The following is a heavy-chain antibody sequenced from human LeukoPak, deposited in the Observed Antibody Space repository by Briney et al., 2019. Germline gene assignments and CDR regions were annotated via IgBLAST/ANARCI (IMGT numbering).Heavy chain of an antibody. CDR1: GGSISGYY. V-gene: IGHV4-59*01. CDR2: IYYSGST. D-gene: IGHD1-7*01. Sequence: PSETLSLTCTVSGGSISGYYWSWIRQPPGKGLEWIGYIYYSGSTNYNPSLKSRVTISVHTSTNQFSLKLSSVTAADTAVYYCARTQGTGITDYWGQRTLVTVSS. J-gene: IGHJ4*02. CDR3: ARTQGTGITDY.